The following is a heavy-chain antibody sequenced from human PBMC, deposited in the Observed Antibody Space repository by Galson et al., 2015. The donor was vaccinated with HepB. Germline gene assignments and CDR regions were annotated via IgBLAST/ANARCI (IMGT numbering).Heavy chain of an antibody. Sequence: SLRLSCAASGFTFSSYGMHWVRQAPGKGLEWVAVISYDGSNKYYADSVKGRFTISRDNSKNTLYLQMNSLRAEDTAVYYCAKDRAIFGGYYYYYGMDVWGQGTTVTVSS. J-gene: IGHJ6*02. CDR2: ISYDGSNK. V-gene: IGHV3-30*18. CDR1: GFTFSSYG. CDR3: AKDRAIFGGYYYYYGMDV. D-gene: IGHD3-3*02.